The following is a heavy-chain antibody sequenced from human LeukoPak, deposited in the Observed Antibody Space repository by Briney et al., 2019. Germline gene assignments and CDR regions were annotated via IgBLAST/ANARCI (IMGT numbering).Heavy chain of an antibody. Sequence: PSETLSLTCTVSGGSISSCYWSWIRQPPGKGLEWIGYIYTSGSTNYNPSLKSRVTISVDTSKNQFSLKLSSVTAADTAVYYCARHRRASYYYYYMDVWGKGTTVTVSS. V-gene: IGHV4-4*09. J-gene: IGHJ6*03. CDR1: GGSISSCY. CDR3: ARHRRASYYYYYMDV. CDR2: IYTSGST.